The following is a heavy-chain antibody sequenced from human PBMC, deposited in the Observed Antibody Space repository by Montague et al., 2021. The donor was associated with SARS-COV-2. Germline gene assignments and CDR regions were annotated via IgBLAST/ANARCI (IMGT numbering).Heavy chain of an antibody. Sequence: SLRLSSAASGFTFSNYDMNWVRQAPGKGPEWISYISTSAYTASYAGSVKGRFTISRDNGKNSLYLQMNSLRVEDTAVYYCTRDYRSIVGDGLDIWGQGTKVTVSS. V-gene: IGHV3-48*03. CDR3: TRDYRSIVGDGLDI. CDR1: GFTFSNYD. D-gene: IGHD3-16*02. CDR2: ISTSAYTA. J-gene: IGHJ3*02.